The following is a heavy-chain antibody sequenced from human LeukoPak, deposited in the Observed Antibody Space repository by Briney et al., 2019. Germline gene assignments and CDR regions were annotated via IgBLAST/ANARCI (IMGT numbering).Heavy chain of an antibody. D-gene: IGHD3-22*01. CDR2: IKQDGSEK. CDR1: GFTFSRYW. Sequence: GGSLRLSCAASGFTFSRYWMSWVSQAPGKGLEWVANIKQDGSEKYYVDSVKGRFTISRDNTKNSLYLQMISLGAEDTAVYYCASSDYYDSSGRRAAAFDMWGQGTMVTVSS. J-gene: IGHJ3*02. CDR3: ASSDYYDSSGRRAAAFDM. V-gene: IGHV3-7*01.